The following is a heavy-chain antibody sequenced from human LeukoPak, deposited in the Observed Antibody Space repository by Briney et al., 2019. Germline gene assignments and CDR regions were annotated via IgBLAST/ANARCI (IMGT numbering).Heavy chain of an antibody. V-gene: IGHV4-59*01. J-gene: IGHJ5*02. CDR2: IYYSGST. D-gene: IGHD6-19*01. CDR3: ARDRTIAVAGGAWFDP. CDR1: GGSISSYY. Sequence: PSETLSLTCTVSGGSISSYYWSWIRQPPGKGLEWLGYIYYSGSTNYNPSLKSRVIISVDTSKNQFSLKLSSVTAADTAVYYCARDRTIAVAGGAWFDPWGQGTLVTVSS.